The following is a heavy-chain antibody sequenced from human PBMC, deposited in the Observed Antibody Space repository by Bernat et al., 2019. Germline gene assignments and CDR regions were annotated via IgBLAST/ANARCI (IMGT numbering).Heavy chain of an antibody. V-gene: IGHV4-34*01. CDR1: GGSFSGYY. CDR3: ARGLYSYGPNWFDP. D-gene: IGHD5-18*01. Sequence: QVQLQQWGAGLLKPSETLSLTCAVYGGSFSGYYWSWIRQPPGKGLEWIGEINHSGSTNYNPSLKSRVTISVDTSKNQFSLKLGSVTAADTAVYYCARGLYSYGPNWFDPWGQGTLVTVSS. CDR2: INHSGST. J-gene: IGHJ5*02.